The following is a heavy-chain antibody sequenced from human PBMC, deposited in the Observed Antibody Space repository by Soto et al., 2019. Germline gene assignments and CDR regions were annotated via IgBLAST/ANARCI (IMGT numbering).Heavy chain of an antibody. CDR1: GYTFNSYY. D-gene: IGHD5-18*01. V-gene: IGHV1-46*02. J-gene: IGHJ2*01. CDR3: ARGGYDWYFDL. CDR2: FNPSGGST. Sequence: QVQLVQSGAEVKKPGASVKVSCKASGYTFNSYYIHWVRQAPGQGLEWMGIFNPSGGSTNYPQKLQGRVTLTRDTSTSTVYMELSSLRSEDTAIYYCARGGYDWYFDLWGRCTLVTVSS.